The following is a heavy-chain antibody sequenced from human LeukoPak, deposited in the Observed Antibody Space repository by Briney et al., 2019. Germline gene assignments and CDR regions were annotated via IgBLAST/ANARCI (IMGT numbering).Heavy chain of an antibody. CDR1: GFTVSDYY. CDR2: ISSSGTAI. J-gene: IGHJ4*02. V-gene: IGHV3-11*04. CDR3: ARSPGGFYDY. D-gene: IGHD2-8*02. Sequence: PGGSLRLSCAASGFTVSDYYMSWIRQAPGKGLEWVSYISSSGTAISYADSVKGRFSISRDNAKNTLFLQMDSLRAEDTAVYYCARSPGGFYDYWGQGTLVTVSS.